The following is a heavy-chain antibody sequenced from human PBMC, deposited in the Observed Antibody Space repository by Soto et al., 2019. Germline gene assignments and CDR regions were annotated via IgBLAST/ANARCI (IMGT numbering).Heavy chain of an antibody. CDR1: GFTFSSYS. D-gene: IGHD3-22*01. Sequence: GGSLRLSCAASGFTFSSYSMNWVRQAPGKGLEWVSYISSSSSTIYYADSVKGRFTISRDNAKNSLYLQMNSLRDEDTAVYYCARSYYDGSRHSQYAYRSQGNLDIVSS. V-gene: IGHV3-48*02. CDR2: ISSSSSTI. J-gene: IGHJ4*02. CDR3: ARSYYDGSRHSQYAY.